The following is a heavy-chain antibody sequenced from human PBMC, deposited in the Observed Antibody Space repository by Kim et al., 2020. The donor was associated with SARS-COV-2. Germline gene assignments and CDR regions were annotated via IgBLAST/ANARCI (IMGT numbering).Heavy chain of an antibody. Sequence: YGDSVEGRFTISRDNSKNTLYLQMNSLRGEDTAVYYCAKFPLWGTSDTFDMWGQGTMVTVSS. CDR3: AKFPLWGTSDTFDM. V-gene: IGHV3-23*01. D-gene: IGHD7-27*01. J-gene: IGHJ3*02.